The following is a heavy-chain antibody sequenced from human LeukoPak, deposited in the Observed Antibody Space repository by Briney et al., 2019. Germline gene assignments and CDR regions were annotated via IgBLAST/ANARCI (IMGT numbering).Heavy chain of an antibody. CDR1: GYTFTGYY. CDR2: INPNSGGT. D-gene: IGHD2-2*01. Sequence: ASVKVSCKASGYTFTGYYMHWVRQAPGQGLEWMGWINPNSGGTNYAQKFQGRVTMTRDTSISTAYMELSRVRSDDTAVYYCARGNASIVVVPAANPSLTIFGVAIGGWFDPWGQGTLVTVSS. J-gene: IGHJ5*02. CDR3: ARGNASIVVVPAANPSLTIFGVAIGGWFDP. V-gene: IGHV1-2*02.